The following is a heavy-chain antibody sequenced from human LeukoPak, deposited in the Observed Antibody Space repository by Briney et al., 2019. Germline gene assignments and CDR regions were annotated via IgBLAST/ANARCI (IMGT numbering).Heavy chain of an antibody. D-gene: IGHD3-22*01. CDR3: ARYDSSGYYYLGM. CDR1: GGSISSGDYY. V-gene: IGHV4-30-4*01. J-gene: IGHJ4*02. CDR2: VYYSGST. Sequence: SVTLSLTCTVSGGSISSGDYYWSWIRQPPGKGLEWIGYVYYSGSTYYNPSLKSRVTISVDTSKNQFSLKLSSVTAADTAVYYCARYDSSGYYYLGMWGQGTLVTVSS.